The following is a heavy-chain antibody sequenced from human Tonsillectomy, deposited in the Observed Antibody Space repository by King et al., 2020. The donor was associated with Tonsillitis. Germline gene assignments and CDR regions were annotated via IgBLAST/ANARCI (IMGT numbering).Heavy chain of an antibody. D-gene: IGHD1-26*01. J-gene: IGHJ4*02. CDR2: ISSRGNTI. Sequence: VQLVESGGGLVQPGGSLRLSCAASGFTFSSYEMNWVRQAPGKGLEWVSDISSRGNTIYYADSVKGRFTISRDNAKNSLYLQMNSLRVEDTALYYCAGGSYFKIDYWGQGTLVTVSS. V-gene: IGHV3-48*03. CDR3: AGGSYFKIDY. CDR1: GFTFSSYE.